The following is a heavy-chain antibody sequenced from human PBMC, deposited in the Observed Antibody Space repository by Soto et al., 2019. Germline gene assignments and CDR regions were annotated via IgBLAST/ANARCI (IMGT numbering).Heavy chain of an antibody. CDR2: ISYDGSNK. CDR3: AKERYSSSSPDFDY. J-gene: IGHJ4*02. V-gene: IGHV3-30*18. D-gene: IGHD6-6*01. Sequence: QVQLVESGGGVVQPGRSLRLSCAASGFTFSSYGMHWVRQAPGKGLEWVAVISYDGSNKYYADSVKGRFTISRDNSKNPLYLQMNSPRAEDTAVYYCAKERYSSSSPDFDYWGQGTLVTVSS. CDR1: GFTFSSYG.